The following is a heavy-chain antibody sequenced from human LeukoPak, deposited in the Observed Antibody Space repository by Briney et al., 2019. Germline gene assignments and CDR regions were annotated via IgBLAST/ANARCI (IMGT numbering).Heavy chain of an antibody. V-gene: IGHV3-15*01. D-gene: IGHD3-10*01. J-gene: IGHJ5*02. Sequence: PGGSLRLSCAASGFTFSDYYMSWIRQAPGKGLELVARIKNKPDGGTSDYTAPVKGRFTISRDDSKSTLYLQMNSLKTEDTAVYYCTVVNYGSGSYPLGSWGQGTLVTVSS. CDR2: IKNKPDGGTS. CDR3: TVVNYGSGSYPLGS. CDR1: GFTFSDYY.